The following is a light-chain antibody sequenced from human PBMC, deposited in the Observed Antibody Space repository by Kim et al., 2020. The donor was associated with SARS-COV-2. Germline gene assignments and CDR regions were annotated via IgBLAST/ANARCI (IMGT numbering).Light chain of an antibody. CDR2: AAS. CDR1: QGISSY. V-gene: IGKV1-8*01. CDR3: QQYYSYPGT. Sequence: AIRITQSPSSLSASTGDRVTITCRASQGISSYLAWYQQKPGKAPKLLIYAASTLQSGVPSRFSGSGSGTDFTLTISCLQSEDFSTYCCQQYYSYPGTFGQGTKLEI. J-gene: IGKJ2*01.